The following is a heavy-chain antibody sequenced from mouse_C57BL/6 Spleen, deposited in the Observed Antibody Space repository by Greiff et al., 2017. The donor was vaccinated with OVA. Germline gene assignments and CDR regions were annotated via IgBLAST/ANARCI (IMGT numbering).Heavy chain of an antibody. CDR3: ERQGYGSSYGYFDV. CDR1: GFTFSDYG. D-gene: IGHD1-1*01. CDR2: ISSGSSTI. J-gene: IGHJ1*03. V-gene: IGHV5-17*01. Sequence: EVKLMESGGGLVKPGGSLKLSCAASGFTFSDYGMHWVRQAPEKGLEWVAYISSGSSTIYYADTVKGRFTISRDNAKNTLFLQMTSLRSEDTAMYYCERQGYGSSYGYFDVWGTGTTVTVSS.